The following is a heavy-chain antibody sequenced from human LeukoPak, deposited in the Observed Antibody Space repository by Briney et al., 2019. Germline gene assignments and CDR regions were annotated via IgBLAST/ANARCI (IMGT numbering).Heavy chain of an antibody. V-gene: IGHV3-21*04. J-gene: IGHJ4*02. D-gene: IGHD5-18*01. Sequence: PGGSLRLSCAASGFTFSSYTMNWVRQAPGKGLEWVSSISTGSTYIYYADSVKGRFTISRDNAKNSLYLQMNSLRAEDTAVYYCAREVVDTAMEGYPDYWGQGTLVTVSS. CDR1: GFTFSSYT. CDR2: ISTGSTYI. CDR3: AREVVDTAMEGYPDY.